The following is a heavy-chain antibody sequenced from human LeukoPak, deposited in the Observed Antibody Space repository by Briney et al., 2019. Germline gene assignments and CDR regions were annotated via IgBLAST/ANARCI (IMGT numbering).Heavy chain of an antibody. CDR2: IYYSGST. CDR1: GGSISSYY. D-gene: IGHD3-3*01. V-gene: IGHV4-59*08. Sequence: PSETLSLTCTVSGGSISSYYWSWIRQPPGKGLEWIGYIYYSGSTNYNPSLKSRVTISVDTSKNQFSLKLSSVTAADTAVYYCARHGGYYYEFDYWGQGTLVTVSS. J-gene: IGHJ4*02. CDR3: ARHGGYYYEFDY.